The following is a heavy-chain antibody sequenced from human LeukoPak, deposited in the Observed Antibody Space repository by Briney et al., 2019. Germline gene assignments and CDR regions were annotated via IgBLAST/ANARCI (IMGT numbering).Heavy chain of an antibody. D-gene: IGHD3-3*01. CDR1: GGTFSSYA. CDR3: ASGRPYDFWSGSPFDP. CDR2: IIPIFGTA. V-gene: IGHV1-69*13. Sequence: SVKVSCKAPGGTFSSYAISWVRQAPGQGLEWMGGIIPIFGTANYAQKFQGRVTITADESTSTAYMELSSLRSEDTAVYYCASGRPYDFWSGSPFDPWGQGTLVTVSS. J-gene: IGHJ5*02.